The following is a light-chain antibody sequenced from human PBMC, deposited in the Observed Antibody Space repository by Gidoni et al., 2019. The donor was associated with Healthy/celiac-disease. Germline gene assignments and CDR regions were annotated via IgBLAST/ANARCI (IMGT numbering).Light chain of an antibody. V-gene: IGLV3-19*01. CDR1: SLRSYY. CDR2: GKN. Sequence: FDLTQYRAVSVALGTTVSGTCQAASLRSYYASMYKQKPGQAPVLVIYGKNNRPTGIPDLFSGSSSGNTASLIITGAQAEDEADYYCNSRDSSGNHYVFGTGTKVTVL. CDR3: NSRDSSGNHYV. J-gene: IGLJ1*01.